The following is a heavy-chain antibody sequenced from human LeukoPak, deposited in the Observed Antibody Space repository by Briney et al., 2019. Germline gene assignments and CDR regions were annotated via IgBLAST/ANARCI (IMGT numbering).Heavy chain of an antibody. CDR2: INHSGST. CDR1: GGSFSGDY. D-gene: IGHD6-6*01. J-gene: IGHJ4*02. V-gene: IGHV4-34*01. CDR3: ARGGWGYSSSSGLTFKY. Sequence: TSETLSLTCAVYGGSFSGDYWSWIRQPPGKGLEWIGEINHSGSTNYNPSLKSRVTISVDTSKNQFSLKLSSVTAADTAVYYCARGGWGYSSSSGLTFKYWGQGTLVTVSS.